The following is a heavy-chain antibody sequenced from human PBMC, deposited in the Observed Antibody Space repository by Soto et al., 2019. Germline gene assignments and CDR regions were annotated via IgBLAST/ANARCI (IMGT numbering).Heavy chain of an antibody. D-gene: IGHD3-22*01. CDR2: LSAYNGNT. V-gene: IGHV1-18*01. Sequence: GVSVELSSKDRGYTFTSYGIGWLRQENGKGLEWMGWLSAYNGNTNYAQKLQGRVTMTTDTSTSTAYMELSSLRSEDTAVYYCARDPLSVFFFSSGYCNGPYRYGMDVWGEGTSVT. J-gene: IGHJ6*01. CDR3: ARDPLSVFFFSSGYCNGPYRYGMDV. CDR1: GYTFTSYG.